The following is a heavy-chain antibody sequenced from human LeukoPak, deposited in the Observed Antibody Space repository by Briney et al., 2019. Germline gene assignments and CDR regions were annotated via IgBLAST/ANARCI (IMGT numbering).Heavy chain of an antibody. V-gene: IGHV4-59*01. J-gene: IGHJ4*02. CDR1: GVSISSYY. CDR2: IYYSGST. CDR3: ARATPYGDYAYDY. D-gene: IGHD4-17*01. Sequence: PSETLSLTCTVSGVSISSYYWSWIRQPPGKGLEWIGYIYYSGSTNYNPSLKSRVTISVDTSKNQFSLKLSSVTAADTAVYYCARATPYGDYAYDYWGQGTLVTVSS.